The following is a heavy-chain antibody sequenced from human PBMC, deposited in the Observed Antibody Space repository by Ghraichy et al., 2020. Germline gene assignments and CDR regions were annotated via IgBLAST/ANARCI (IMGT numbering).Heavy chain of an antibody. V-gene: IGHV4-34*01. CDR3: ARGPRGGMVRGKNFDY. CDR1: GGSFSGYY. Sequence: SETLSLTCAVYGGSFSGYYWSWIRQPPGKGLEWIGEINHSGSTNYNPSLKSRVTISVDTSKNQFSLKLSSVTAADTAVYYCARGPRGGMVRGKNFDYWGQGTLVTVSS. J-gene: IGHJ4*02. D-gene: IGHD3-10*01. CDR2: INHSGST.